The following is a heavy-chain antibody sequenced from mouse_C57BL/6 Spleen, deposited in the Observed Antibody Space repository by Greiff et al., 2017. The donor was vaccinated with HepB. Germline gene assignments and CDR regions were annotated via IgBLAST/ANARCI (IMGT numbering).Heavy chain of an antibody. V-gene: IGHV1-15*01. CDR2: IDPEPGGT. CDR1: GYTFTDYE. D-gene: IGHD1-1*01. Sequence: QVQLQQSGAELVRPGASVTLSCKASGYTFTDYEMHWVKQTPVHGLEWIGAIDPEPGGTAYNQKFKGKAILTADQASSTAYMELRSLTSEDSAVYYCTRWYYGSSPAWFAYWGQGTLVTVSA. J-gene: IGHJ3*01. CDR3: TRWYYGSSPAWFAY.